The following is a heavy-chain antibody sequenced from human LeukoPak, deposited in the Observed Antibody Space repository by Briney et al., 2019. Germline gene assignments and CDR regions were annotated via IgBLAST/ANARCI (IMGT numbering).Heavy chain of an antibody. Sequence: TTSETLSLTCTVSGGSISSSSYYWGWIRQPPGKGLEWIGSNYYSGSTYYNPSLKSRVTISVDTSKNRFSLKLSSVTAADTAVYYCARASSDGYNSWGQGTLVTVSS. J-gene: IGHJ5*02. CDR1: GGSISSSSYY. V-gene: IGHV4-39*01. CDR3: ARASSDGYNS. CDR2: NYYSGST. D-gene: IGHD5-24*01.